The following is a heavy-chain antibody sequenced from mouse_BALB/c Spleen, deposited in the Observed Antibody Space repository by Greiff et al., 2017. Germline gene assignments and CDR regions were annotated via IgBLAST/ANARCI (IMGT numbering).Heavy chain of an antibody. V-gene: IGHV5-15*02. Sequence: EVKVVESGGGLVQPGGSRKLSCAASGFTFSDYGMAWVRQAPGKGPEWVAFISNLAYSIYYADTVTGRFTISRENAKNTLYLEMSSLRSEDTAMYYCARDHYGSSFDYWGQGTTLTVSS. J-gene: IGHJ2*01. D-gene: IGHD1-1*01. CDR2: ISNLAYSI. CDR1: GFTFSDYG. CDR3: ARDHYGSSFDY.